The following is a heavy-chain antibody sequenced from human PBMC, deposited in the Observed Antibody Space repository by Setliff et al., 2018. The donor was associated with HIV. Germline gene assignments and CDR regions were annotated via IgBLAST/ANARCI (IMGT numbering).Heavy chain of an antibody. D-gene: IGHD3-22*01. V-gene: IGHV4-34*01. J-gene: IGHJ6*03. CDR3: ARGITMISAGYYYYYMDV. Sequence: SETLSLTCAVYGGSFSGYYWSWIRQPPGKGLEWIGEINHSGSTNYNPSRKSRVTISVDTSKNQFSLKLSSVTAADTAVYYCARGITMISAGYYYYYMDVWGKGTTVTVSS. CDR1: GGSFSGYY. CDR2: INHSGST.